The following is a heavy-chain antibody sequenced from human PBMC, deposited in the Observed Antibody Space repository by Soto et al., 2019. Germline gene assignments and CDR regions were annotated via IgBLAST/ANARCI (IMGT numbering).Heavy chain of an antibody. CDR3: AKDLEQWRRYSWFDP. D-gene: IGHD6-19*01. V-gene: IGHV3-30*18. Sequence: QVQLVESGGGVVQPGRSLRLSCAASGFTFSNYGMHWVLQAPGKGLEWVAVISYDGSNKYNADSVKGRFTISRDNSKNTLYLQMNSLRAEDTAVYYCAKDLEQWRRYSWFDPWGQGTLVTVSS. CDR1: GFTFSNYG. CDR2: ISYDGSNK. J-gene: IGHJ5*02.